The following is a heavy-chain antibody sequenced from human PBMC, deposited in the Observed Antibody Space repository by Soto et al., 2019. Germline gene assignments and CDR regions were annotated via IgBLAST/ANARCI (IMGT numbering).Heavy chain of an antibody. CDR1: GGSISSYY. CDR2: IYYSGST. V-gene: IGHV4-59*08. D-gene: IGHD6-19*01. Sequence: QVQLQESGPGLVKPSETLSLTCTVSGGSISSYYWSWIPQPPGKGLEWIGYIYYSGSTNYNPSLKSRVNLSVDTPNLPSSPKLCSVTVADTAVYYCARHVQWLVTFDYWGRGTLVSVSS. CDR3: ARHVQWLVTFDY. J-gene: IGHJ4*02.